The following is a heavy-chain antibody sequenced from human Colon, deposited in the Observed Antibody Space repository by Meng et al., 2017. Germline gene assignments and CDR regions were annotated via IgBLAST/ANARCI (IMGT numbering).Heavy chain of an antibody. CDR1: GFIFTDYF. J-gene: IGHJ4*02. CDR3: TRNVVSDY. Sequence: VQLVESGGGLGKPGGSLRLSCEASGFIFTDYFFNWIRQAPGKGLEWIAYVSSHGTTIHYADSVKGRFTISRDDANNSVHLQMNSLRAEDTAVYYCTRNVVSDYWGQGTLVTVSS. V-gene: IGHV3-11*01. CDR2: VSSHGTTI. D-gene: IGHD2-21*01.